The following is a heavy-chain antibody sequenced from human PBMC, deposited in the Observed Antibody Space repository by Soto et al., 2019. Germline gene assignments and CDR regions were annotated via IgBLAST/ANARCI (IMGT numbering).Heavy chain of an antibody. V-gene: IGHV1-3*01. J-gene: IGHJ4*02. CDR3: AKSATVPAAIAY. CDR1: GYTFTSYA. CDR2: INAGNGNT. Sequence: EASVKVSCTASGYTFTSYAMHWVRQAPGQRLEWMGWINAGNGNTKYSQKFQGRVTITRDTSASTAYMELSSLRSEDTAVYYCAKSATVPAAIAYWGQGTLVTAPQ. D-gene: IGHD2-2*02.